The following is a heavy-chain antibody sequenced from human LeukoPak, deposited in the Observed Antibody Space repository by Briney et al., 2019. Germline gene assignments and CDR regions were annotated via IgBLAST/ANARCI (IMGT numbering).Heavy chain of an antibody. CDR2: IYSGGST. CDR1: GFTVSSNY. CDR3: ARWYGDYEIGAFDI. Sequence: GGSLRLSCAAPGFTVSSNYMSWVRQAPGKGLEWVSVIYSGGSTFYADSVKGRFTISRDNSKNTLFLQMNGLRAEDTAVYYCARWYGDYEIGAFDIWGQGTMVTVSS. V-gene: IGHV3-66*01. D-gene: IGHD4-17*01. J-gene: IGHJ3*02.